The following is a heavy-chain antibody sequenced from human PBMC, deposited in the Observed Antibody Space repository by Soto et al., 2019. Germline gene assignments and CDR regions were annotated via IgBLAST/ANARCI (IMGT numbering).Heavy chain of an antibody. CDR1: GASISSYY. Sequence: SETLSLTCTVSGASISSYYWSWIRQPPGKGLEWIGYVYYSGSTNYNPSLKSRVTISVDTSKNQFSLKLSSVTAADTAVYYCASDSYGSLGLDYWGQGTLVTVSS. CDR2: VYYSGST. J-gene: IGHJ4*02. D-gene: IGHD5-18*01. V-gene: IGHV4-59*12. CDR3: ASDSYGSLGLDY.